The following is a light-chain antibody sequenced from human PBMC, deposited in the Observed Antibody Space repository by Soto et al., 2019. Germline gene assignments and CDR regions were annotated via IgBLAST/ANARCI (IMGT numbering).Light chain of an antibody. Sequence: QSALTQPASVSGFPGQSITISCTGTSSDVGSYNLVSWYQQHPGKAPKLVIYEVSKRPSGVSNRFSGSKSGNTASLTISGLQAEDEADYYCCSYAGSLYVFGTGTKVTVL. V-gene: IGLV2-23*02. CDR3: CSYAGSLYV. CDR1: SSDVGSYNL. CDR2: EVS. J-gene: IGLJ1*01.